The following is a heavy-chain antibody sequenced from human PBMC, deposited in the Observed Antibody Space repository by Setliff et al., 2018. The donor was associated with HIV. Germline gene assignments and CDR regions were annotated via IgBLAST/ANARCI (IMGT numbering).Heavy chain of an antibody. J-gene: IGHJ5*02. D-gene: IGHD3-10*01. CDR1: SASISSSGYY. V-gene: IGHV4-31*03. CDR3: ARTKGGSKHGSFWDS. CDR2: IHYNGIT. Sequence: SETLSLTCTVSSASISSSGYYWTWIRQHPATGLEWIGYIHYNGITYYNPSLESRVSISVDLSKNQFSLKLNSVTVADTAAYYCARTKGGSKHGSFWDSWGQGILVTVSS.